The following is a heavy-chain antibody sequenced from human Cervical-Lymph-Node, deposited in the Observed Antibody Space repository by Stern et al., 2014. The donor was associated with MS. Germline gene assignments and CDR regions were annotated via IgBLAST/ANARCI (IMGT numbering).Heavy chain of an antibody. CDR2: IYYTGST. CDR3: ARDFPAQGYTSRSRYYGLDV. D-gene: IGHD6-13*01. CDR1: GDSISSGGYY. J-gene: IGHJ6*02. V-gene: IGHV4-31*03. Sequence: QVQLQESGPGLVKPSQTLSLTCTVSGDSISSGGYYWSWVRQHPGQGLEWIGHIYYTGSTSYNPSLKSRITMSVDMSKNQFSLRLSSVAAADTAVYYCARDFPAQGYTSRSRYYGLDVWGRGTTVTVSS.